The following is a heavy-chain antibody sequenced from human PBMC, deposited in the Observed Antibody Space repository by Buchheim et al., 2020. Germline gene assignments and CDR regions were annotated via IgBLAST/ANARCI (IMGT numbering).Heavy chain of an antibody. CDR3: AKEEVPNDY. J-gene: IGHJ4*02. Sequence: EAQLLESGGGLVQPGGSLRLSCAVSGFTFSNSAMTWVRQAPGKGLEWVSAISRSGDTTYYADSVMGRFTISRDTSQTTLYLQMNSLRVDDTAVYYCAKEEVPNDYWGLGTL. CDR1: GFTFSNSA. V-gene: IGHV3-23*01. CDR2: ISRSGDTT.